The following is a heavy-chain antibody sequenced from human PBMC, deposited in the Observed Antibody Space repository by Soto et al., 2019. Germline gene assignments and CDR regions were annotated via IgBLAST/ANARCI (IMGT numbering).Heavy chain of an antibody. D-gene: IGHD6-6*01. CDR1: GFTFSDYY. CDR3: AREYSSSYSAYYYYYGMDV. CDR2: ISSSSSYT. J-gene: IGHJ6*02. Sequence: QVQLVESGGGLVKPGGSLRLSCAASGFTFSDYYMSWIRQAPGKGLEWVSYISSSSSYTNYADSVKGRFTISRDNAKNSLYLQMNSLRAEDTAVYYCAREYSSSYSAYYYYYGMDVWGQGTTVTVSS. V-gene: IGHV3-11*06.